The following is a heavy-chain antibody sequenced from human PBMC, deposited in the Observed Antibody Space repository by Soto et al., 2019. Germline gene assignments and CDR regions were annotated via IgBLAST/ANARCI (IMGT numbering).Heavy chain of an antibody. V-gene: IGHV1-69*01. Sequence: QVQLVQSGAEVKKPGSSVNVSCKASGGTFSSYAISWVRQAPGQGLEWMGGIIPLFGTANYAQKFQGRVTITADESTSTAYMELSSLRSEDTAVYYCARGYGDDEGWYFDLWGRGTLVTVSS. D-gene: IGHD4-17*01. CDR3: ARGYGDDEGWYFDL. CDR2: IIPLFGTA. CDR1: GGTFSSYA. J-gene: IGHJ2*01.